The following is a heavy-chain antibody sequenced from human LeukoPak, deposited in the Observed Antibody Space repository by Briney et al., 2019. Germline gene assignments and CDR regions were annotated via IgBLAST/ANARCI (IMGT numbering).Heavy chain of an antibody. J-gene: IGHJ4*02. Sequence: GGSLRLSCAASGVTFSSYGMHWVRQAPGKGLEWVAFIRYDGSNKYYADSVKGRFTISRDNSKNTLYLQMNSLRDEDTAVYYCARGSGWIFDYWGQGTLVTVSS. V-gene: IGHV3-30*02. CDR1: GVTFSSYG. CDR3: ARGSGWIFDY. D-gene: IGHD6-19*01. CDR2: IRYDGSNK.